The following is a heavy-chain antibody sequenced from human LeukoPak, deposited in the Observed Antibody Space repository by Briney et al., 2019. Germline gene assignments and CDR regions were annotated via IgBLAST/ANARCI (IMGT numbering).Heavy chain of an antibody. Sequence: WGSLRLSCAASGFTFNSYSMSWVRQAPGKGLELVSNRKQDGSEKYYVDSVTGRFTISRENAKNSLYLHMNSLSAEATAVSSCARDMLLVSSSTSFDYWGQGTLVTVSS. D-gene: IGHD6-13*01. CDR2: RKQDGSEK. CDR1: GFTFNSYS. CDR3: ARDMLLVSSSTSFDY. J-gene: IGHJ4*02. V-gene: IGHV3-7*03.